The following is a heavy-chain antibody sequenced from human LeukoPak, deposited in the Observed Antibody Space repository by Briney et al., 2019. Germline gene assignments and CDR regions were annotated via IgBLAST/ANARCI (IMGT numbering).Heavy chain of an antibody. CDR2: IKQDGSAK. CDR1: GFTFSTYW. J-gene: IGHJ4*02. Sequence: GGSLRLSCAASGFTFSTYWMTWVRQAPGKGLEWVANIKQDGSAKYYVDSLRGRFSISRDNVKNSLFLQMNSLSAEDTAVYYCARCLYDSTGYYSVPSHLDYWGQGTLVTVSS. V-gene: IGHV3-7*01. D-gene: IGHD3-22*01. CDR3: ARCLYDSTGYYSVPSHLDY.